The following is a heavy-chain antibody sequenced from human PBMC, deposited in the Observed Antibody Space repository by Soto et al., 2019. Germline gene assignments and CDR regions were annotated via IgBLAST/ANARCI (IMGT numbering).Heavy chain of an antibody. Sequence: QVQLVESGGGVVQPGRSLRLSCVASGFTFSNYGMHWVRQAPGKGLEWVAVISNDGNDKYYVDSVKGRFTISRDNSKNTLYLQMNSLRTEDTAVYYCSKRSGENSGWYSDSWGQGTLVIVSS. J-gene: IGHJ4*02. D-gene: IGHD6-19*01. CDR2: ISNDGNDK. CDR3: SKRSGENSGWYSDS. CDR1: GFTFSNYG. V-gene: IGHV3-30*18.